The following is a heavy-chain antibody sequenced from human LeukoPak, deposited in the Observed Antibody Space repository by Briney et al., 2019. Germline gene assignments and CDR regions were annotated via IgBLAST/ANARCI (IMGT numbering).Heavy chain of an antibody. CDR2: INPNSGDT. Sequence: ASVKVSCKASGHTFTGYFMHWVRQAPGQGLEWMGWINPNSGDTKYAQKLQGRVTMTSDTSTSTTYMELTRLTSDDTAVYYCARGPHFDLSSGYTYYFDFWGQGTLVTVSS. V-gene: IGHV1-2*02. CDR1: GHTFTGYF. CDR3: ARGPHFDLSSGYTYYFDF. J-gene: IGHJ4*02. D-gene: IGHD3-3*01.